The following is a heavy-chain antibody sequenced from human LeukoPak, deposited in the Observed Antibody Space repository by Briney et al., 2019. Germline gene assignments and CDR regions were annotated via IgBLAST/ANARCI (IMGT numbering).Heavy chain of an antibody. Sequence: PSETLSLTCTVSGGSISSGYYWGWIRQPPGKGLEWIGSIYHSGSAYYNPSLKSRVTISVDTSKNQLSLKLSSVTAADTAVYYCARGIPPAGHGEAFDSWGQGTLVTVSS. CDR1: GGSISSGYY. V-gene: IGHV4-38-2*02. J-gene: IGHJ4*02. CDR3: ARGIPPAGHGEAFDS. CDR2: IYHSGSA. D-gene: IGHD6-13*01.